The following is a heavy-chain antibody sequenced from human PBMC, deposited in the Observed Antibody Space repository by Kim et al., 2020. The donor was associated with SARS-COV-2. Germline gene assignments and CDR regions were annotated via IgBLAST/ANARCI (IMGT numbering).Heavy chain of an antibody. Sequence: GESLKISCKGSGYSFTSYWIGWVRQMPGKGLEWMGIIYPGDSDTRYSPSFQGQVTISADKSISTAYLQWSSLKASDTAMYYCARPGYCSSTSCYKRNAFDIWGQGTMVTVSS. CDR1: GYSFTSYW. CDR2: IYPGDSDT. V-gene: IGHV5-51*01. CDR3: ARPGYCSSTSCYKRNAFDI. J-gene: IGHJ3*02. D-gene: IGHD2-2*02.